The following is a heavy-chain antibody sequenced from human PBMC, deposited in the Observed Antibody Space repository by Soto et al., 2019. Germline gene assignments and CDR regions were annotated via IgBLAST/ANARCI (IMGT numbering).Heavy chain of an antibody. CDR2: IWYDGTRE. V-gene: IGHV3-33*01. CDR1: GFSFSSYG. D-gene: IGHD1-1*01. J-gene: IGHJ6*02. Sequence: GSLRLSCAASGFSFSSYGMHWVRQAPGEGLEWVAVIWYDGTREDHADSVKGRFTISRDNSKNTLYLQWSSLKASDTAMYYCARAEVETGIMDVWGQGTTVTVSS. CDR3: ARAEVETGIMDV.